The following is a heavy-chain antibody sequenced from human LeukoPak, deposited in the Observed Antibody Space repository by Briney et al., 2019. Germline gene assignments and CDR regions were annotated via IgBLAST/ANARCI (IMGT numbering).Heavy chain of an antibody. CDR1: CGSFSGYY. J-gene: IGHJ6*03. CDR2: INHSGST. D-gene: IGHD2-2*01. CDR3: ARRYQYYYYYMDV. Sequence: SETLSLTCAVYCGSFSGYYWSWIRQPPGKGLEWIGEINHSGSTNYNPSLKTRVTISVDTSKNQFSLKLSSVTAADTAVYYCARRYQYYYYYMDVWGKGTTVTISS. V-gene: IGHV4-34*01.